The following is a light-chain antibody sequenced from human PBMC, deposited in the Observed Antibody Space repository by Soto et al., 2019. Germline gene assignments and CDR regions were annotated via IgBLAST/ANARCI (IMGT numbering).Light chain of an antibody. V-gene: IGKV3-20*01. J-gene: IGKJ4*01. CDR1: QTVRNNY. Sequence: EFVLTQSPGTLSLSPGERATLSCRASQTVRNNYLAGYQQKPGQAPRLLIYDASSMATGIPERFSGGGSGTAFTLTISRLEPEDVAVDYCQQFSSYPLTFGGGTKVEIK. CDR2: DAS. CDR3: QQFSSYPLT.